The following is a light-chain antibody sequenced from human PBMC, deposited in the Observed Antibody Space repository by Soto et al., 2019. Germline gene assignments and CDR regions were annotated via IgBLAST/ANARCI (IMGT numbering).Light chain of an antibody. J-gene: IGLJ1*01. V-gene: IGLV2-23*01. CDR3: RSYASSSTPYV. CDR1: SSDIGSYNL. CDR2: EGT. Sequence: QSVLTQPASVSGSPGQWITISCTGTSSDIGSYNLVSWYQQHPGTAPKLMVYEGTKRPSGVSNRFSGSKSGNTASLTISGLQAEDEADYYCRSYASSSTPYVFGTGTKVTVL.